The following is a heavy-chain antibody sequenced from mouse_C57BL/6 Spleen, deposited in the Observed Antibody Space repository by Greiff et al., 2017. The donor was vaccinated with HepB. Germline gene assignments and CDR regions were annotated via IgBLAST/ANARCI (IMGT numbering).Heavy chain of an antibody. V-gene: IGHV1-52*01. D-gene: IGHD2-5*01. CDR1: GYTFTSYW. CDR2: IDPSDSET. CDR3: ARGGSIVTFDY. Sequence: QVQLKQPGAELVRPGSSVKLSCKASGYTFTSYWMHWVKQRPIQGLEWIGNIDPSDSETHYNQKFKDKATLTVDKSSSTAYMQLSSLTSEDSAVYYCARGGSIVTFDYWGQGTTLTVSS. J-gene: IGHJ2*01.